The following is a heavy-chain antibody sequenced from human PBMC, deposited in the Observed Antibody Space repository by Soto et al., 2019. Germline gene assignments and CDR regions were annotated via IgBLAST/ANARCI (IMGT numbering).Heavy chain of an antibody. CDR1: GFSFSGSG. J-gene: IGHJ1*01. Sequence: QVQLVESGGGVVQPGKSLRLSCAASGFSFSGSGMEWVRQAPGKGLEWVAAIWYDGSETYYGDSVKGRFTISRDNSKYTLYLQMSSLRAEDTAVYYCATFMAVASTHHWGQGTLVTVSS. CDR2: IWYDGSET. CDR3: ATFMAVASTHH. D-gene: IGHD6-19*01. V-gene: IGHV3-33*01.